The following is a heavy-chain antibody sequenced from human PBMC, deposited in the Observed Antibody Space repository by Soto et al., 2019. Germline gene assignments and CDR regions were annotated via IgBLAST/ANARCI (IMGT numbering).Heavy chain of an antibody. Sequence: QVQLQESGPGLVKPSQTLSLTCTVSGGSISSGDYYWSWIRQPPGKGLEWIGYIYYSGSTYYNPSLKSRXXLXVXXSKNQFSLKLSSVTAADTAVYYCASAPLYGDYEGSWGQGTLVTVSS. D-gene: IGHD4-17*01. CDR3: ASAPLYGDYEGS. V-gene: IGHV4-30-4*01. CDR1: GGSISSGDYY. CDR2: IYYSGST. J-gene: IGHJ4*02.